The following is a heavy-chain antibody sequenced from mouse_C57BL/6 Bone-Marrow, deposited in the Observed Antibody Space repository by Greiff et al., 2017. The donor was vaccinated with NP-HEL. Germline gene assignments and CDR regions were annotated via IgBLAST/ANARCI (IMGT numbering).Heavy chain of an antibody. J-gene: IGHJ2*01. CDR2: IYPRSGNT. Sequence: QVQLQQSGAELARPGASVKLSCKASGYTFTSYGISWVKQRTGQGLEWIGEIYPRSGNTYYNEKFKGKATLTADKSSSTAYMELRSLTSEDSAVYFCATLYYDYDGYYFDYWGQGTTLTVSS. CDR1: GYTFTSYG. CDR3: ATLYYDYDGYYFDY. V-gene: IGHV1-81*01. D-gene: IGHD2-4*01.